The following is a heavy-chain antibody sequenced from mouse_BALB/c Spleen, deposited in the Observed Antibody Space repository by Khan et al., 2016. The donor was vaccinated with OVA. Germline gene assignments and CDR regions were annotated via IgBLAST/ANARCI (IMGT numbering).Heavy chain of an antibody. J-gene: IGHJ3*01. CDR2: ISSGDTT. Sequence: EVKLEESGGGLVKPGGSLTLSCAASGFTFSNYGVSWVRQTPEKRLEWVASISSGDTTYYPDSVKGRFTISRDNARNLLYLQMSSLRSEDTAMYYCARAYWFAYWGQGTLVTVSA. CDR1: GFTFSNYG. CDR3: ARAYWFAY. V-gene: IGHV5-6-5*01.